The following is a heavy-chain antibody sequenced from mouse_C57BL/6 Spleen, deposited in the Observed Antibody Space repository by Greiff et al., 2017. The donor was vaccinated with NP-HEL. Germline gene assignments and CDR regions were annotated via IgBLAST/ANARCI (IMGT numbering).Heavy chain of an antibody. CDR2: IYPGDGDT. CDR1: GYAFSSSW. CDR3: ARGWLLPDYYAMDY. J-gene: IGHJ4*01. D-gene: IGHD2-3*01. Sequence: QVQLQQSGPELVKPGASVKISCKASGYAFSSSWMNWVKQRPGKGLEWIGRIYPGDGDTNYNGKFKGKATLTADKSSSTAYMQLSSLTSEDSAVYFCARGWLLPDYYAMDYWGQGTSVTVSS. V-gene: IGHV1-82*01.